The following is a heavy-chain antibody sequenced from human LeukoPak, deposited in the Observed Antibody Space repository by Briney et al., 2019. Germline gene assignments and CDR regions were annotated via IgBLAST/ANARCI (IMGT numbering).Heavy chain of an antibody. D-gene: IGHD6-13*01. J-gene: IGHJ5*02. V-gene: IGHV3-11*04. CDR1: GCTFSDYY. CDR3: ARDSVSSSWFTLGAPGAFDP. Sequence: GGSLRLSCAASGCTFSDYYMSWIRQAPGKGLEWVSYIIDTASPIFYADSVKGRFTISRDNAKNSLFLQMNSLRAEDTGVYYCARDSVSSSWFTLGAPGAFDPWGQGTLVTVSS. CDR2: IIDTASPI.